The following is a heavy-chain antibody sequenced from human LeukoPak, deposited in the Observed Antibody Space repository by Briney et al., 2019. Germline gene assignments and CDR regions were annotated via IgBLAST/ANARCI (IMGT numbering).Heavy chain of an antibody. CDR1: GFTFSSYA. Sequence: SGGSLRLSCAASGFTFSSYAMSWVRQAPWKGLEWVSAISGSGGSTYYADSVKGRFTISRDNAKNSLYLQMNSLRAEDTAVYYCAELGITMIGGVWGKGTTVTISS. CDR2: ISGSGGST. CDR3: AELGITMIGGV. D-gene: IGHD3-10*02. J-gene: IGHJ6*04. V-gene: IGHV3-23*01.